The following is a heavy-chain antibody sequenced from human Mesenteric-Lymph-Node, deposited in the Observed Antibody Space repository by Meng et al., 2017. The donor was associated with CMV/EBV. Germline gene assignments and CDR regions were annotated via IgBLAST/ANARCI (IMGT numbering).Heavy chain of an antibody. J-gene: IGHJ4*02. D-gene: IGHD1-1*01. V-gene: IGHV3-21*01. CDR1: EFTFSSYS. Sequence: GESLKISCAASEFTFSSYSMSWVRQAPGKGLEWVSSISSSGRYIYYADSLKGRFTISRDNAKNSLYLQMNSLRAEDTAVYYCARVLYSGNWNDFDFWGQRTLVTVSS. CDR2: ISSSGRYI. CDR3: ARVLYSGNWNDFDF.